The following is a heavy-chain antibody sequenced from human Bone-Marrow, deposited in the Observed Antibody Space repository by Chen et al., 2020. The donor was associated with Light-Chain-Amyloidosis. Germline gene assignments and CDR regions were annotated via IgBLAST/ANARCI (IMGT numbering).Heavy chain of an antibody. V-gene: IGHV3-15*01. J-gene: IGHJ4*02. CDR3: TTDGRTDY. Sequence: VQLVESGGGLVKPGGSLRLSCAASGFTFSGAWMSWVRQAPGKGLEWLGRIKSDADGGTTDYAAPVQGRFSISRDDSKKTLYLQMSSLKIEDTAMYYCTTDGRTDYWGQGTLVTVSS. CDR1: GFTFSGAW. CDR2: IKSDADGGTT.